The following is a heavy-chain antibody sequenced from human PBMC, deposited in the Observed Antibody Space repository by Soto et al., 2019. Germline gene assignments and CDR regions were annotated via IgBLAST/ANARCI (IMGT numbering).Heavy chain of an antibody. CDR3: VALNCSAGSCFTGVEKYSCYSMQI. CDR1: GGTFSSYT. Sequence: VQLVQSGAEVKKPGSSVRVSCKASGGTFSSYTISWVRQAPGQGLEWMGRSITALDRTFYAHDFQGRVTFSADRPTNTACLELHSLRSEGTAVYYCVALNCSAGSCFTGVEKYSCYSMQIWGQGKTVT. CDR2: SITALDRT. V-gene: IGHV1-69*02. D-gene: IGHD2-15*01. J-gene: IGHJ6*02.